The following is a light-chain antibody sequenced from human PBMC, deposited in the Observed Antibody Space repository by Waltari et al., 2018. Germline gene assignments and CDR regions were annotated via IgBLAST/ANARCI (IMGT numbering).Light chain of an antibody. Sequence: QSVLTQPPSVSGAPGQRVTISCTGSRPNIGAGYDVHWYQQLPGTAPKLLIYDNNNRPSGVPDRFSGSKSGTSASLAITGLQAEDEADYYCQSYDRSLSGSVFGGGTKLTVL. CDR3: QSYDRSLSGSV. CDR2: DNN. J-gene: IGLJ2*01. V-gene: IGLV1-40*01. CDR1: RPNIGAGYD.